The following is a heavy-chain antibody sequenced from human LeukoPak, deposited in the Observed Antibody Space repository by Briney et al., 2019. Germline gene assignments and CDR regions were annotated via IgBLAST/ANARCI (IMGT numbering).Heavy chain of an antibody. CDR2: VNPHSGGT. V-gene: IGHV1-2*02. D-gene: IGHD2-21*02. Sequence: ASVKVSCKASGFTFTGYYIHWVRQAPGQGLEWMGYVNPHSGGTNSPQKFQGRVTLTTDTSISAAYMELSSLISDDTAMYYCVREGNELLSKDFDYWGQGTLVAVSS. J-gene: IGHJ4*02. CDR1: GFTFTGYY. CDR3: VREGNELLSKDFDY.